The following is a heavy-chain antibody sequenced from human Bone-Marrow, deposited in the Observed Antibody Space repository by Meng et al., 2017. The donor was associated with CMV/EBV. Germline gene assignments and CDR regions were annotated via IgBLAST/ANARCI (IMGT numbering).Heavy chain of an antibody. V-gene: IGHV1-18*01. CDR2: ISVNNGTT. CDR3: ARDAPGEWYQLLYPFGSYGYYYYGMDV. J-gene: IGHJ6*02. Sequence: VSHKATGFSAISFGFNFARQVPGQGLEWVGWISVNNGTTNFAQNLQGRVTMTTDTSTTTTHMDLRSLRPDDTAVYYCARDAPGEWYQLLYPFGSYGYYYYGMDVWGQGTTVTFAS. D-gene: IGHD2-2*02. CDR1: GFSAISFG.